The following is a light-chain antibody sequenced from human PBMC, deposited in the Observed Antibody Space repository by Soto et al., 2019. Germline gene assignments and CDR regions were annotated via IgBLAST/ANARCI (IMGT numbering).Light chain of an antibody. Sequence: QSVLTQPRSVSGSPGQSVTISCTGTSSDVGGYNYVSWYQQHPGKAPKLIIYEVTNRPSGVSNRFSGSKSGNTASLTISGLRAEDEADYYCNSYTSSSTLVFGGGTQLTVL. V-gene: IGLV2-14*01. CDR2: EVT. CDR3: NSYTSSSTLV. CDR1: SSDVGGYNY. J-gene: IGLJ2*01.